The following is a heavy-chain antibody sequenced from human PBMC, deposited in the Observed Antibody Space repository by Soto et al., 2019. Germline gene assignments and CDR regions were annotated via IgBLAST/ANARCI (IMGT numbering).Heavy chain of an antibody. D-gene: IGHD5-18*01. J-gene: IGHJ3*02. CDR1: GGAIGGYY. V-gene: IGHV4-39*02. CDR3: ARDKGRYSNDAFDI. CDR2: FYYRGST. Sequence: PSETLSLTCSLSGGAIGGYYWGWIRQPPGKGLEWIGSFYYRGSTYYSPSLKSRVHILVDASRNHFSLRLTSVTAADTAVYYCARDKGRYSNDAFDIWGQGTMVTVSS.